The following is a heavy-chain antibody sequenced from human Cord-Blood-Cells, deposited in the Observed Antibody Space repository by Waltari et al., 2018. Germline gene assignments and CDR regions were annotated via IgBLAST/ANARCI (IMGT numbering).Heavy chain of an antibody. Sequence: EVQLVQSGAEVKKPGESLKISCKGSGYSFTSYWIGWVRQMPGKGLEWMGISYPGDSDTSYRPSFQGQVTISADKSISTAYLQWSSLKASDTCMYYCARHGGPYYDILTGYYQFDPWGQGTLVTVSS. J-gene: IGHJ5*02. CDR2: SYPGDSDT. V-gene: IGHV5-51*01. CDR3: ARHGGPYYDILTGYYQFDP. D-gene: IGHD3-9*01. CDR1: GYSFTSYW.